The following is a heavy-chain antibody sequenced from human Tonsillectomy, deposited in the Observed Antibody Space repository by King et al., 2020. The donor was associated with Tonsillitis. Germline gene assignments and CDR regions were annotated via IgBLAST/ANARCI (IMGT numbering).Heavy chain of an antibody. J-gene: IGHJ4*02. D-gene: IGHD5-12*01. V-gene: IGHV2-26*01. Sequence: TLKESGPVLVKPTETLTLTCTVSGISLSNARMGVSWIRQPPGKALEWLAHIFSNAEKSYSTSLKSRLTISKDTSKSQVVLTMTNMDLVDTATYYCAWINSGYDYWGQGTLVTVS. CDR2: IFSNAEK. CDR3: AWINSGYDY. CDR1: GISLSNARMG.